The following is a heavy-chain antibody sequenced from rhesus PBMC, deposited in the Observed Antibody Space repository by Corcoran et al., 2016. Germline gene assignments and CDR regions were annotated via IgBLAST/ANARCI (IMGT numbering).Heavy chain of an antibody. V-gene: IGHV4-122*02. D-gene: IGHD2-8*01. CDR3: ARRGGYCSGGVCPIDY. CDR1: GGSISSSYYY. Sequence: QVQLQESGPGLVKPSETLSLTCAVSGGSISSSYYYWSWIRPAPGKGLEWIGYISYGGSTRYNPSLKSRVTISRDTSKNQFSLKLSSVTAADTAVYYCARRGGYCSGGVCPIDYWGQGVLVTVSS. J-gene: IGHJ4*01. CDR2: ISYGGST.